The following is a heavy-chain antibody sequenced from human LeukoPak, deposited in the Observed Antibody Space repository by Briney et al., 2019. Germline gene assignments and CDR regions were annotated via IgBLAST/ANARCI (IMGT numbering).Heavy chain of an antibody. D-gene: IGHD6-19*01. Sequence: GASVKVSCKASGSTFTSYGISWVRQAPGQGLEWMGWISAYNGNTSYAQKLQGRVTMTTDTSTSTAYVELRSLRSDDTTVFYCARREQWLVGDDYWGQGTLVTVSS. CDR2: ISAYNGNT. CDR1: GSTFTSYG. CDR3: ARREQWLVGDDY. V-gene: IGHV1-18*01. J-gene: IGHJ4*02.